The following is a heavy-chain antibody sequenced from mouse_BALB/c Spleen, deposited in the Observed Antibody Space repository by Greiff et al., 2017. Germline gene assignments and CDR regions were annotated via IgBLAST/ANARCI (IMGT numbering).Heavy chain of an antibody. CDR2: IWAGGST. D-gene: IGHD2-3*01. Sequence: VQLVESGPGLVAPSQSLSITCTVSGFSLTSYGVHWVRQPPGKGLEWLGVIWAGGSTNYNSALMSRLSISKDNSKSQVFLKMNSLQTDDTAMYYCARDNDGYPFAYWGQGTLVTVSA. J-gene: IGHJ3*01. CDR3: ARDNDGYPFAY. CDR1: GFSLTSYG. V-gene: IGHV2-9*02.